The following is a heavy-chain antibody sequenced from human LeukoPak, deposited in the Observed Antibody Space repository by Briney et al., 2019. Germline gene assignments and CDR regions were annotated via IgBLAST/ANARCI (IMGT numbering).Heavy chain of an antibody. V-gene: IGHV4-34*01. D-gene: IGHD6-13*01. J-gene: IGHJ5*02. Sequence: SETLSLTCAVYGGSFSGYYWSWIRQPPGKGLEWIGEINHSGSTNYNPSLKSRVTISVDTSKNQFSLKLSSVTAADTAVYYCARLPIHSSSWSGIDNWFDPWGQGTLVTVSS. CDR3: ARLPIHSSSWSGIDNWFDP. CDR1: GGSFSGYY. CDR2: INHSGST.